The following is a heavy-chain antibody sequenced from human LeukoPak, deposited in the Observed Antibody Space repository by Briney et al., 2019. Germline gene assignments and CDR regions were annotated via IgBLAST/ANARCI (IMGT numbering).Heavy chain of an antibody. Sequence: GGSLRLSCTASGFTFGAYALSWVRQAPGKGLEWVGFIRSKAYGGTTEYAASVKDRFSISRDDSKSIAYLQMNSLKTEDTAVYYCPRDLGVVGATTPDYWGQGTLVTVSS. J-gene: IGHJ4*02. CDR3: PRDLGVVGATTPDY. CDR1: GFTFGAYA. CDR2: IRSKAYGGTT. V-gene: IGHV3-49*04. D-gene: IGHD1-26*01.